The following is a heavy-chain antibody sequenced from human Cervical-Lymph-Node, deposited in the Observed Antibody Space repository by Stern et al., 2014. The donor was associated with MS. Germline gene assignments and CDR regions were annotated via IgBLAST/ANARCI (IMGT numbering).Heavy chain of an antibody. J-gene: IGHJ5*02. D-gene: IGHD3-10*01. Sequence: VQLVESGGGLAKPGGSLRLSCAASGFTFSDFYMTWIRQAPGKGLEWVSYISNSGSTTSYADSVKGRFTISRDNANNSVFLQMSSLRPEDTAVYFCARDIGISGNWFDPWGQGTLVAVSS. CDR3: ARDIGISGNWFDP. CDR2: ISNSGSTT. V-gene: IGHV3-11*01. CDR1: GFTFSDFY.